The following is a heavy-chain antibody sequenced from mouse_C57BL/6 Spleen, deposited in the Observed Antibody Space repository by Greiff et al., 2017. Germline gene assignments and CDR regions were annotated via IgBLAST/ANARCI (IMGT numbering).Heavy chain of an antibody. J-gene: IGHJ2*01. D-gene: IGHD2-3*01. V-gene: IGHV5-12*01. CDR3: ARHADGYSYFDY. Sequence: EVQVVESGGGLVQPGGSLKLSCAASGFTFSDYYMYWVRQTPEKRLEWVAYISNGGGSTYYPDTVKGRFTISRDNAKNTLYLQMSRLKSEDTAMYYCARHADGYSYFDYWGQGTTLTVSS. CDR2: ISNGGGST. CDR1: GFTFSDYY.